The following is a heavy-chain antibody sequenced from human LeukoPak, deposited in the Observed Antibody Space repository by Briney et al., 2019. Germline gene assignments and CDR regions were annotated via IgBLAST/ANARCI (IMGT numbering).Heavy chain of an antibody. CDR1: GYSFTSYW. CDR2: IYPGDSDT. D-gene: IGHD3-22*01. V-gene: IGHV5-51*01. Sequence: GGSLKISCKGSGYSFTSYWIGWVRQMPGKGLEWMGIIYPGDSDTRYSPSFQGQVTISADKSISTAYLQWSSLKASDTAMYYCARWNDADYYDSSGYNWFDPWGQGTLVTVSS. J-gene: IGHJ5*02. CDR3: ARWNDADYYDSSGYNWFDP.